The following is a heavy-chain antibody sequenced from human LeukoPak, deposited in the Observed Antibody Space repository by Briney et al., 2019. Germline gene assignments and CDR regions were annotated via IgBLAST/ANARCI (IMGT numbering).Heavy chain of an antibody. V-gene: IGHV1-46*01. CDR2: INPSGCST. CDR1: GYIFTSYN. CDR3: ARDVYFDY. J-gene: IGHJ4*02. Sequence: GASVKVSCKASGYIFTSYNIYWVRQVPGQGLEWMGIINPSGCSTNYAQKFQGRVTMTRDTSTSTVYMELSSLRSEDTAVYYCARDVYFDYWGQGTLVTVSS.